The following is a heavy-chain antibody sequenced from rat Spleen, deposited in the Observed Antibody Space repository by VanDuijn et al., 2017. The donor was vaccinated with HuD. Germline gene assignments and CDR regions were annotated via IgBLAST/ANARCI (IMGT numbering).Heavy chain of an antibody. D-gene: IGHD2-2*01. Sequence: EVQLVESGGGLVQPGRSLKLSCAASGFTFRNYVMAWVRQAPTKGLEWVASISPSGGSTYYRDSVKGRFTVSRDNSKSTLYLQMNSLRSEDTATYHCARAGYLRDWYFDFWGPGAMVTVSS. V-gene: IGHV5-29*01. J-gene: IGHJ1*01. CDR2: ISPSGGST. CDR3: ARAGYLRDWYFDF. CDR1: GFTFRNYV.